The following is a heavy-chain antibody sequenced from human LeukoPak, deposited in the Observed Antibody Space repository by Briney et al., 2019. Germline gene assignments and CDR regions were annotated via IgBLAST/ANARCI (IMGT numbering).Heavy chain of an antibody. CDR1: GYTFTGYY. CDR2: INPNSGGT. J-gene: IGHJ4*02. CDR3: ARGLYESSNSMYY. D-gene: IGHD3-22*01. Sequence: GASVKVSCKASGYTFTGYYMHWVRQAPGQGLEWMGWINPNSGGTNYAQKFQGRVTMTRDTSISTAYMELSRLRSDDTAVYYCARGLYESSNSMYYWGQGTLVTVSS. V-gene: IGHV1-2*02.